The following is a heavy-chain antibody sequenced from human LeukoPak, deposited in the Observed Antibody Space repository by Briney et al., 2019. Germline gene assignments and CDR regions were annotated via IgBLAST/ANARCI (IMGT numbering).Heavy chain of an antibody. CDR1: GYTFTSYG. Sequence: ASVKVSCKASGYTFTSYGISWVRQAPGQGLEWMGWISAYNGNTNYAQKLQGRVTMTTDTSTSTAYMELSSLRSEDTAVYYCAREDYYDSSGYNTWGQGTLVTVSS. CDR2: ISAYNGNT. J-gene: IGHJ5*02. D-gene: IGHD3-22*01. CDR3: AREDYYDSSGYNT. V-gene: IGHV1-18*01.